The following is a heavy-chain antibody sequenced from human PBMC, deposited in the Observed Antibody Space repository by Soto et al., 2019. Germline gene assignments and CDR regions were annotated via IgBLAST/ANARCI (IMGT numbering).Heavy chain of an antibody. CDR3: ARFPYDYIWGSYTLDY. Sequence: GASVKVSWKASGYTFTSYAMHWVRQAPGQRLEWMGWINAGNGNTKYSQKFQGRVTITRDTSASTAYMELSSLRSEDTAVYYCARFPYDYIWGSYTLDYWGQGTLVTVSS. CDR1: GYTFTSYA. D-gene: IGHD3-16*01. J-gene: IGHJ4*02. CDR2: INAGNGNT. V-gene: IGHV1-3*01.